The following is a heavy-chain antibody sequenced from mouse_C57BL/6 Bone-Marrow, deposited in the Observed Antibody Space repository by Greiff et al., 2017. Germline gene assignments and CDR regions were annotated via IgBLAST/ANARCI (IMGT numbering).Heavy chain of an antibody. Sequence: QVQLQQSGAELARPGASVKLSCKASGYTFTSYGISWVKQRTGQGLEWIGEIYPRSGNTYYIEKFKGKATLTADNSSSTAYMELRSLTSEDSAVYFCARSGDYDVGFAYWGQGTLVTVSA. CDR1: GYTFTSYG. J-gene: IGHJ3*01. CDR2: IYPRSGNT. CDR3: ARSGDYDVGFAY. V-gene: IGHV1-81*01. D-gene: IGHD2-4*01.